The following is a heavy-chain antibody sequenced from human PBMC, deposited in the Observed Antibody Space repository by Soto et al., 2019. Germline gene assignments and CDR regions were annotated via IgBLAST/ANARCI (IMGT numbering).Heavy chain of an antibody. V-gene: IGHV4-30-2*01. CDR3: ATYTVTDLTWFDY. J-gene: IGHJ4*02. CDR2: ICHSGNT. D-gene: IGHD4-17*01. Sequence: SETPSLTCTVSGGSISIGGYCWGWIRQPPGKGLEWIGYICHSGNTYYNPSLKSRVTTSLDRSKNQFSLNLSSVTAADTAVYYCATYTVTDLTWFDYWGQGTLVTVSS. CDR1: GGSISIGGYC.